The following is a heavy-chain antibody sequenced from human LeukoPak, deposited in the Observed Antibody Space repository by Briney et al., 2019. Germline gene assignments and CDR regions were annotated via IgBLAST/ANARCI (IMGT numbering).Heavy chain of an antibody. D-gene: IGHD2-2*01. J-gene: IGHJ5*02. V-gene: IGHV4-34*01. CDR2: INHSGST. Sequence: SETLTLTCAVYGGSFSGYYWSWIRQPPGKGLEWIGEINHSGSTNYNPSLKSRVTISVDTSKNQFSLKLSSVTAADTAVYYCARGLGYCSSTSCLVNWFDPWGQGTLVTVSS. CDR3: ARGLGYCSSTSCLVNWFDP. CDR1: GGSFSGYY.